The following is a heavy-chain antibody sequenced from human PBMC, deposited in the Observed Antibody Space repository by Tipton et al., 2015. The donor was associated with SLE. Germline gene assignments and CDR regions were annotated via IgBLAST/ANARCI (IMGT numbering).Heavy chain of an antibody. CDR3: SGELSPRDGFDI. CDR1: GFNFSNYG. J-gene: IGHJ3*02. V-gene: IGHV3-33*01. D-gene: IGHD3-16*02. Sequence: SLRLSCAASGFNFSNYGMHWVRQAPGKGLEWVAVIWYDGSNEYYADSVKGRFTISRDNSKNKVYLQMDSLRAEDTAVYYCSGELSPRDGFDIWGQGTMVTVSS. CDR2: IWYDGSNE.